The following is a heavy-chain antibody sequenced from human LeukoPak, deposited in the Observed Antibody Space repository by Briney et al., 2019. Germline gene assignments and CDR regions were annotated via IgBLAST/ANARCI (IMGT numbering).Heavy chain of an antibody. CDR2: IYYSGST. V-gene: IGHV4-59*01. J-gene: IGHJ4*02. CDR3: ARDRDGYNFFDN. CDR1: GGSISSYY. Sequence: SETLSLTCTVSGGSISSYYWSWIRQPPGKGLEWIGYIYYSGSTNYNPSLKSRVTISVDTSKNQFSLKLSSVTAADTAVYYCARDRDGYNFFDNWGQGTLVTVSS. D-gene: IGHD5-24*01.